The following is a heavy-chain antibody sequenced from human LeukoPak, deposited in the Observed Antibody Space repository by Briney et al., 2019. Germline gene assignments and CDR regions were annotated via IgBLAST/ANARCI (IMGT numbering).Heavy chain of an antibody. CDR2: IIAYNGNT. J-gene: IGHJ4*02. V-gene: IGHV1-18*01. CDR3: ARSRPYYSSPLFDY. Sequence: ASVKVSCMPSGYTFTSYGISWVRQAPGQGVEWMGWIIAYNGNTNYAQKLQGRVTMTTDTSTSTAYMELRSLRSDDTAVYYCARSRPYYSSPLFDYWGQGTLVTVSS. CDR1: GYTFTSYG. D-gene: IGHD3-10*01.